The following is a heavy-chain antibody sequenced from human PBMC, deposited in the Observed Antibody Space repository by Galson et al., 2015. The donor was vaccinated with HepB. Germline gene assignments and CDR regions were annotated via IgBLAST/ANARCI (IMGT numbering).Heavy chain of an antibody. J-gene: IGHJ4*02. Sequence: SLRLSCAASGFTFSSYAMHWVRQAPGKGLEWVAVISYDGSNKYYADSVKGRFTISRDNSKNTLYLQMNSLRAEDTAVYYCARDGVGAPEYYFDYWGQGTLVTVSS. CDR2: ISYDGSNK. CDR1: GFTFSSYA. V-gene: IGHV3-30-3*01. CDR3: ARDGVGAPEYYFDY. D-gene: IGHD1-26*01.